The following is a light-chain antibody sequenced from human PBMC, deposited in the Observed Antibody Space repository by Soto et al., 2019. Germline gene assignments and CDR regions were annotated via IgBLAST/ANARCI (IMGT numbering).Light chain of an antibody. CDR1: QSVSSY. V-gene: IGKV3-11*01. J-gene: IGKJ2*01. CDR2: DAS. CDR3: QQRSNWPYT. Sequence: EIVMTQSPSTLSLSPGDRATISCRASQSVSSYLDWYQQKPGQAPRLLIYDASNRNTGIPARFSGSGSGTDFTPTISSLEPDDFAFYYCQQRSNWPYTFGQGTKLEIK.